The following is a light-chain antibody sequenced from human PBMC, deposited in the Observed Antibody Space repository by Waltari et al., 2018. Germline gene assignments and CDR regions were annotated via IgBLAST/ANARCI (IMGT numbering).Light chain of an antibody. V-gene: IGKV1-5*03. Sequence: DIQMTQSPSTLSASVGDRVTITCRASQSISNWWAWYQQKPGKAPKFLIYKTSNLESGVPSRFSGSGSWTEFTLTISSLQPDDFATYYCQQYNVYSRTFGGGTKVEIK. CDR1: QSISNW. CDR2: KTS. J-gene: IGKJ4*01. CDR3: QQYNVYSRT.